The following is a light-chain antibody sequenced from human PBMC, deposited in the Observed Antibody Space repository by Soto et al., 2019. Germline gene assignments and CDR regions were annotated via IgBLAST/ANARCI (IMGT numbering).Light chain of an antibody. CDR1: SSNIKTNG. CDR2: SNN. CDR3: ATWDDSLNGLI. Sequence: QSVLTQPPSASGTSGQRVTISCSGGSSNIKTNGVSWYQQVPGAAPKLLIYSNNQRPSGAPDRFSGSKSGTSASLAISGLQSEDEATYHCATWDDSLNGLIFGGGTKVTVL. V-gene: IGLV1-44*01. J-gene: IGLJ2*01.